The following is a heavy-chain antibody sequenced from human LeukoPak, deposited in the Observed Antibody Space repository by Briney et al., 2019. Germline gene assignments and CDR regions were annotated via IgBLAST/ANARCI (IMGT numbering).Heavy chain of an antibody. CDR2: IYSGGST. Sequence: GGSLRLSCAASGFTVSSNYMSWVRQAPGKGLEWVSVIYSGGSTYYADSVKGRFTISRDKSKNTLYLQMNSLRAEDTAVYYCARDGGPVTTDYWGQGTLVTVSS. V-gene: IGHV3-66*01. CDR1: GFTVSSNY. CDR3: ARDGGPVTTDY. J-gene: IGHJ4*02. D-gene: IGHD4-17*01.